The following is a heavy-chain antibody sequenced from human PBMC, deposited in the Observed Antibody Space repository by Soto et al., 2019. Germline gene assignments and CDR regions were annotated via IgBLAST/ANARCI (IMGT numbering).Heavy chain of an antibody. CDR1: GFSFSSYS. V-gene: IGHV3-23*01. D-gene: IGHD3-3*02. Sequence: GGSLKLSCAVSGFSFSSYSMSWVRQAPGKGLERVSAISGSGGSTYYADSVKGRFTISRDNSKNTLYLQMNGLRAEDTAVYYCAKDEVTVVLSFARPNIATDFRGQGTIVTVSS. CDR3: AKDEVTVVLSFARPNIATDF. CDR2: ISGSGGST. J-gene: IGHJ4*02.